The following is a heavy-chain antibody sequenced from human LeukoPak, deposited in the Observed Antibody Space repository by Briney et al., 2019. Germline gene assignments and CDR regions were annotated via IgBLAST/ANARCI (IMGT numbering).Heavy chain of an antibody. CDR1: GFTFSSYG. CDR2: ISYDGSNK. V-gene: IGHV3-30*18. D-gene: IGHD3-3*01. Sequence: QSGGSLRLSCAASGFTFSSYGMHWVRQAPGKGLEWVAVISYDGSNKYYADSVKGRFTISRDNSKNTLYLQMNSLRAEDTAVYYCAKNYDFWSGPPLPDYWGQGTLVTVSS. J-gene: IGHJ4*02. CDR3: AKNYDFWSGPPLPDY.